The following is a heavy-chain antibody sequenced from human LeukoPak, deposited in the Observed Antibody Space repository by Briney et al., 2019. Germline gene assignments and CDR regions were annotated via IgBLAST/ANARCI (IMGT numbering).Heavy chain of an antibody. CDR1: GYSFTSYA. CDR2: INPNSGGT. J-gene: IGHJ3*02. CDR3: ATSLRGANFDI. V-gene: IGHV1-2*02. Sequence: GASVKVSCKASGYSFTSYAMNWVRQAPGQGLEWMGWINPNSGGTNYAQKFQGRVTMTRDTSISTAYMELSRLRSDDTAVYYCATSLRGANFDIWGQGTMVTVSS. D-gene: IGHD3-10*01.